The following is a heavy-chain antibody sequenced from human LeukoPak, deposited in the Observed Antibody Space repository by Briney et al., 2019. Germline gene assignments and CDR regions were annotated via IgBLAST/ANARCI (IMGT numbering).Heavy chain of an antibody. CDR3: ARGPSVAAHLDY. V-gene: IGHV4-4*02. Sequence: SETLSLTCGVSGGSIRSTNWWSWVRQPPGKGLEWIGEINHHGATNYNPSLKSRVTLSVDKSKNQFSLELSSVTAADTAVYYCARGPSVAAHLDYWGQGTLVTVSS. J-gene: IGHJ4*02. CDR2: INHHGAT. CDR1: GGSIRSTNW. D-gene: IGHD5-12*01.